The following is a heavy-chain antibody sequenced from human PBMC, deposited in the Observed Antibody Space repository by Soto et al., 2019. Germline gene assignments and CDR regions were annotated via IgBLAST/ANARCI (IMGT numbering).Heavy chain of an antibody. CDR3: ARGERYYYDSSGYFGFDY. Sequence: ASVKVSCKASKYTFTNYAIHWVRQAPGQGLEWMGWINAGNGHTKYSQKFQARVTITRDTSASTAYMELSSLRSEDTAVYYCARGERYYYDSSGYFGFDYWGQGTLVTVSS. J-gene: IGHJ4*02. CDR1: KYTFTNYA. CDR2: INAGNGHT. V-gene: IGHV1-3*01. D-gene: IGHD3-22*01.